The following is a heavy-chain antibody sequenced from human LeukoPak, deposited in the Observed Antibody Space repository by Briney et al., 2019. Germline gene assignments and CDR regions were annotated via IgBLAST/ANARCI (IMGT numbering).Heavy chain of an antibody. D-gene: IGHD3-22*01. V-gene: IGHV3-11*06. Sequence: GRFTISRDNAKNSLYLQMNSLRVEDTAVYYCASYYDSSGYYRHFDYWGQGTLVTVYS. J-gene: IGHJ4*02. CDR3: ASYYDSSGYYRHFDY.